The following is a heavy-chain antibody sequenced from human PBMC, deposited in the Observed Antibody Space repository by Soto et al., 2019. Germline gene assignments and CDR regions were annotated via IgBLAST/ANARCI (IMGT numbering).Heavy chain of an antibody. D-gene: IGHD1-26*01. CDR3: VRDRLGALIDY. Sequence: QVQLVQSGAEEKKPGASVKVSCEASGYTFTANAVHWVRQAPGQRLEWMGWINTGKGNTYYSQNFQGRVTITRDTSASTVYMELSSLRSEDTAVYYCVRDRLGALIDYWGQGTLVTVSS. V-gene: IGHV1-3*05. CDR2: INTGKGNT. J-gene: IGHJ4*02. CDR1: GYTFTANA.